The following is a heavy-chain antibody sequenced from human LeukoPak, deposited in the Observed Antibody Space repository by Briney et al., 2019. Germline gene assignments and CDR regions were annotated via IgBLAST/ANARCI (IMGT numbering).Heavy chain of an antibody. V-gene: IGHV3-11*05. Sequence: GGSLRLSCAASGFTVSSNYMSWIRQAPGKGLEWISYISPSSSFANYADSIKGRFTTSRDNAKNSLFLHMNSLGAEDTAMYYCARDDSSGSHFDSWGQGTLVTVSS. CDR2: ISPSSSFA. J-gene: IGHJ4*02. CDR3: ARDDSSGSHFDS. D-gene: IGHD3-22*01. CDR1: GFTVSSNY.